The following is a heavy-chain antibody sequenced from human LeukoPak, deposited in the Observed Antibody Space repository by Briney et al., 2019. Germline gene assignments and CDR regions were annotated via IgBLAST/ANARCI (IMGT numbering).Heavy chain of an antibody. D-gene: IGHD6-6*01. CDR3: ARLTREYSTSSYFDY. CDR2: IYPGDSDT. Sequence: GESLRISCKGSGYNFTIYWIGWVRQMPGKGLEWMGIIYPGDSDTRYSPSFQGQVTISADKSITTAYLQWSSLKASDTAMYYCARLTREYSTSSYFDYWGQGTLVTVSS. V-gene: IGHV5-51*01. J-gene: IGHJ4*02. CDR1: GYNFTIYW.